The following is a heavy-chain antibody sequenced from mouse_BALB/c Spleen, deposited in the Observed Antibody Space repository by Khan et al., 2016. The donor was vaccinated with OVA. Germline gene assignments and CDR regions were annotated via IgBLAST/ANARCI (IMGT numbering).Heavy chain of an antibody. V-gene: IGHV14-3*02. CDR1: GFNINDTY. D-gene: IGHD2-3*01. J-gene: IGHJ1*01. Sequence: VQLQQSGAELVKPGASVTLSCTASGFNINDTYLHWLKQRPEQGLEWIGRIAPANGNTQYDPKFQGKAAITSDTSSNTSSLQLNSLPSEDTAVYYGGRPSYDARDFDVWGPGTTVTV. CDR3: GRPSYDARDFDV. CDR2: IAPANGNT.